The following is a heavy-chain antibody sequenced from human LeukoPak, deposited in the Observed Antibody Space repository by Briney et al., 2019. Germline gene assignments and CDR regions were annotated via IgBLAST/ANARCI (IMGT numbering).Heavy chain of an antibody. J-gene: IGHJ6*04. CDR2: ISGSGDST. CDR1: GLSFSSYA. CDR3: ARGKESYYYGMDV. Sequence: SGECLRLACPVSGLSFSSYAISWVRQAPGKVLEWVSSISGSGDSTYYADSVKGRFTISRDNSKNELYLQMNSLRAEDRAVYYCARGKESYYYGMDVWGEGTTVTVSS. V-gene: IGHV3-23*01.